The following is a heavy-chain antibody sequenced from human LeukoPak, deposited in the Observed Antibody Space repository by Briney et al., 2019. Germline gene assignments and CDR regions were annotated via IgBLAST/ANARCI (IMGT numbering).Heavy chain of an antibody. D-gene: IGHD5-12*01. Sequence: GGSLRLSCAASGFTFSSYSMNWVRQAPGKGLKWVSSISSSSSYIYYADSVKGRFTISRDNAKNSLYLQMNSLRAEDTAVYYCARDETVATPFDYWGQGNLVTVSS. J-gene: IGHJ4*02. V-gene: IGHV3-21*01. CDR2: ISSSSSYI. CDR1: GFTFSSYS. CDR3: ARDETVATPFDY.